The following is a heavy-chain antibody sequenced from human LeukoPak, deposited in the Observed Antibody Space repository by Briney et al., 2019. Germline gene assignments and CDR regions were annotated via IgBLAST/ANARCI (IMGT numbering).Heavy chain of an antibody. CDR3: ARANDFWSGYSPYHYYYYMDV. D-gene: IGHD3-3*01. J-gene: IGHJ6*03. V-gene: IGHV4-61*02. CDR2: IYISGST. CDR1: GGSLSSGNHY. Sequence: PSQTLSLTCTVSGGSLSSGNHYWSWIRQPAGRGLEGIGRIYISGSTNYNPSLKSRVTMSVDTSKNQFSLKLSSVTAADTAVYYCARANDFWSGYSPYHYYYYMDVWGKGTTVTVSS.